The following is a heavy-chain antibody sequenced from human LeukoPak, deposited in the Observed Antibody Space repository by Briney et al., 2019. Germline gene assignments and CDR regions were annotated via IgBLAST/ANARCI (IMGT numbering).Heavy chain of an antibody. CDR3: ARGGHYYDSTFSTSYDY. Sequence: GASVKVSCKASGYTFTGYDMHWVRQAPGQGLEWMGWIDPYSGGTNFAQKFQGRVTMTRDTSISTAYMELYSLRSDDTAVYYCARGGHYYDSTFSTSYDYWGQGTLVTVSS. V-gene: IGHV1-2*02. CDR2: IDPYSGGT. CDR1: GYTFTGYD. D-gene: IGHD3-22*01. J-gene: IGHJ4*02.